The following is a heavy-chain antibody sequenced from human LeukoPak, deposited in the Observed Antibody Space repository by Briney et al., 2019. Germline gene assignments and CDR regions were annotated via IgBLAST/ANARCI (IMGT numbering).Heavy chain of an antibody. CDR3: ARDGANYYYYYMDV. J-gene: IGHJ6*03. CDR2: IYYSGST. V-gene: IGHV4-39*07. CDR1: GGSISSSSYY. Sequence: SETLSLTCTVSGGSISSSSYYWGWIRQPPGKGLEWIGSIYYSGSTYYNPSLKSRVTISVDTSKNQFSPKLSSVTAADTAVYYCARDGANYYYYYMDVWGKGTTVTVSS. D-gene: IGHD3-16*01.